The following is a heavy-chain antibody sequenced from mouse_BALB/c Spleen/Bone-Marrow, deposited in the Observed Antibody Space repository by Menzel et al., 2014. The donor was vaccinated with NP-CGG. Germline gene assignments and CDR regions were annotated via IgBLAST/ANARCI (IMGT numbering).Heavy chain of an antibody. V-gene: IGHV14-3*02. Sequence: VQLQQSGAELVKPGASVKLSCTASGFNIKDTYMHWVKQRPEQGLEWIGRIDPANGNTKYDPKFQGKATITADTSSNTAYLQLSSLTSEDTAVYYCARYSYGSRGYYFYYWGQGTTLTVSS. D-gene: IGHD1-1*01. CDR1: GFNIKDTY. J-gene: IGHJ2*01. CDR2: IDPANGNT. CDR3: ARYSYGSRGYYFYY.